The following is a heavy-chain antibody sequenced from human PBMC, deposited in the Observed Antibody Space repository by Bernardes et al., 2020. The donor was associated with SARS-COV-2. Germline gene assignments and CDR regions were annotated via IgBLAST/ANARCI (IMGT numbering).Heavy chain of an antibody. D-gene: IGHD3-10*01. CDR2: IYGGGST. V-gene: IGHV3-53*04. J-gene: IGHJ5*02. CDR1: GFTVSSYY. Sequence: GGSLRLSCAASGFTVSSYYMSWVRQAPGKGLEWVSTIYGGGSTYYADSVKGRFTISRRSSKNTLYLQMNNLRTEDTAVYYCARVAVRGVMGGGDWFDPWGPGTLVTVSS. CDR3: ARVAVRGVMGGGDWFDP.